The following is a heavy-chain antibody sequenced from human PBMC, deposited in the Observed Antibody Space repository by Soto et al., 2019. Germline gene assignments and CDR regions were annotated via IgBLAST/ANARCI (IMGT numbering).Heavy chain of an antibody. V-gene: IGHV3-21*01. CDR2: ISSSSSYI. D-gene: IGHD4-17*01. CDR3: ARYVTVAPPYAFDL. J-gene: IGHJ3*01. Sequence: GGSLRLSCAASGFIFSSYSLNWVRQAPGKGLEWVSSISSSSSYIYYADSVKGRFTISRDNAKNSLYLQMNSLRGEDTGVYHCARYVTVAPPYAFDLWCQGPIVTVSS. CDR1: GFIFSSYS.